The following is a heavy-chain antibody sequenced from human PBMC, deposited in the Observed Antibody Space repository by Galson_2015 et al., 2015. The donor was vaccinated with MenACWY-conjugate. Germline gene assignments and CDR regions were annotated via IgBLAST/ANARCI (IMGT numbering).Heavy chain of an antibody. D-gene: IGHD3-22*01. J-gene: IGHJ2*01. V-gene: IGHV3-49*03. CDR3: TRVHPRNYYDSSGYYSIHWYFDL. Sequence: SLRLSCAASGFTFGDYAMSWFRQAPGKGLEWVGFIRSKAYGGTTEYAASVKGRFTISRDDSKSIAYLQMNSLKTEDTAVYYCTRVHPRNYYDSSGYYSIHWYFDLWGRGTLVTVSS. CDR1: GFTFGDYA. CDR2: IRSKAYGGTT.